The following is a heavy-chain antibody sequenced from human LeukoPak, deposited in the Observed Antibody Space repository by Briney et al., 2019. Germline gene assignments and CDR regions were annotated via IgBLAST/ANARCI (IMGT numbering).Heavy chain of an antibody. J-gene: IGHJ4*02. CDR1: GFTVSSNY. CDR3: ANLLLNYFDY. V-gene: IGHV3-53*01. Sequence: GGSLRLSCAASGFTVSSNYMSWVRQAPGKGLEWVSVIYTGGSTYYADSVKGRFTISRDNSKNTLYLQMNSLRAEDTAVYYCANLLLNYFDYWGQGTLVTVSS. CDR2: IYTGGST. D-gene: IGHD3-22*01.